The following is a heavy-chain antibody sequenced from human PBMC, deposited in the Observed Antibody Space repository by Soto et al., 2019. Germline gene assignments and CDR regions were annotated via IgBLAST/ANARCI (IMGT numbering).Heavy chain of an antibody. J-gene: IGHJ5*02. CDR1: GDSLTSYY. CDR3: ARIILTGYYGLEP. V-gene: IGHV4-59*01. Sequence: QVQLQESGPGLVKPSETLSLTCSVSGDSLTSYYWTWVRQPPGKGLEWIGYIYYTGKTNYNTSLKSRVTISMDLSKNQFSLELRSLTAADTAVYYCARIILTGYYGLEPGGQGTLVIVSA. CDR2: IYYTGKT. D-gene: IGHD3-9*01.